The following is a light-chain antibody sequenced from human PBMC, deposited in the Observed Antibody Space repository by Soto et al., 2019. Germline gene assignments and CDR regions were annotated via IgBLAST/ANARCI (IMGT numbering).Light chain of an antibody. CDR1: QSVSSY. V-gene: IGKV3-11*01. CDR2: DAS. Sequence: EIVLTQSPATLSLSPGERATLSCRASQSVSSYLAWYQQKPGQAPRRLIYDASNRATGIPARFSGSGSGTDFTLPISSLEPEDFAVYYCQQRSNWTPYTFGQGTKLEIK. CDR3: QQRSNWTPYT. J-gene: IGKJ2*01.